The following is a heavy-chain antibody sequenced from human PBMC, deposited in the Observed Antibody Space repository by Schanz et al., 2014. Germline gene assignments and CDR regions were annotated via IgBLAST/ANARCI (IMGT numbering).Heavy chain of an antibody. D-gene: IGHD6-19*01. CDR1: GYTFTGYY. Sequence: QVQLLQSGAEVKKPGASVKVSCKASGYTFTGYYMHWVRQAPGQGLEWMGWINGYNAHTNYARNLQGRVTLTTDTSTYTAYMELRSLTSDDTAVYYCARDVGLASWMDVWGQGTTVTVSS. V-gene: IGHV1-18*04. CDR3: ARDVGLASWMDV. CDR2: INGYNAHT. J-gene: IGHJ6*02.